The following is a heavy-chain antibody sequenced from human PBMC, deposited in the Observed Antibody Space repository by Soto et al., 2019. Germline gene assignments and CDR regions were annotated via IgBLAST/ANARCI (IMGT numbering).Heavy chain of an antibody. CDR1: GYPVTAYY. Sequence: QLHLVQSGAVVKKPGASVTVSCSASGYPVTAYYMHWVRQAPGRGLEWMGGINPATGAAKYTPTFQGRVNMARDTATSTGFMELSGLTSDDTAVFYRARGGGVGVAGSAAFDMWGQGTLVTVSS. V-gene: IGHV1-2*02. D-gene: IGHD3-3*01. J-gene: IGHJ3*02. CDR2: INPATGAA. CDR3: ARGGGVGVAGSAAFDM.